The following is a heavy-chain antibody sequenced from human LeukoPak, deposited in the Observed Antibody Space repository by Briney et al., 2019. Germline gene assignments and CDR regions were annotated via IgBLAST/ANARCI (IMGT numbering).Heavy chain of an antibody. J-gene: IGHJ4*02. CDR2: ISYDESNK. Sequence: GGSQRLSCAASGFRFSSYGMHWVRQAPGKGLEWVAVISYDESNKFYEDSVKGRFTISRDNSKNTLYLQMNSLRAEDTAVYYCAKGGGTGYSSSWFSNWGQGTLVTVSS. CDR3: AKGGGTGYSSSWFSN. V-gene: IGHV3-30*18. CDR1: GFRFSSYG. D-gene: IGHD6-13*01.